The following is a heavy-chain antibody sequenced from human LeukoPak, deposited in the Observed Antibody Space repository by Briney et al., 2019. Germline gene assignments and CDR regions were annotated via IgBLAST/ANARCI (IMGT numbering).Heavy chain of an antibody. V-gene: IGHV4-30-4*08. J-gene: IGHJ3*02. CDR1: GGSISSGDYY. D-gene: IGHD3-16*02. CDR3: ASYMITFGGVIADAFDI. CDR2: IYYSGST. Sequence: SETLSLTCTVSGGSISSGDYYWSWIRQPPGKGLEWIGYIYYSGSTYYNPSLTSRVTISVDTSKNQFSLKLSSVTAADTAVYYCASYMITFGGVIADAFDIWGQGTMVTVSS.